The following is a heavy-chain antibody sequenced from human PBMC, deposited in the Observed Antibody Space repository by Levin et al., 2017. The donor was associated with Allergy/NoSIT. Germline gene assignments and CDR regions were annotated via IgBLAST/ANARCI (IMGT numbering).Heavy chain of an antibody. J-gene: IGHJ4*02. CDR1: GGPISSSISY. V-gene: IGHV4-39*01. D-gene: IGHD3-9*01. CDR3: ARQCYDILTGYYNFDY. Sequence: SETLSLTCTVSGGPISSSISYWGWIRQAPGKGLEWIGSIYNSGSTYYNPSLKSRVTTSVDTSKNQFSLKLSSVTAADTAVYYCARQCYDILTGYYNFDYWGQGTLVTVSS. CDR2: IYNSGST.